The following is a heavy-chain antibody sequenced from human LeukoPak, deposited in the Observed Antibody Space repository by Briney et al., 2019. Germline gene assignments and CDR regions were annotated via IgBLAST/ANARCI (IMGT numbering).Heavy chain of an antibody. V-gene: IGHV3-23*01. CDR2: ISDSGERT. CDR3: ARRVEGTKDY. D-gene: IGHD2-8*01. CDR1: GFTFSKSV. J-gene: IGHJ4*02. Sequence: PGGSLRLSCAASGFTFSKSVMSWVRQAPGKGLEWVSAISDSGERTDYGDSVKGRFTISRDNSKNTLYLQMNSLRAEDTAVHYCARRVEGTKDYWGQGTQVTVSS.